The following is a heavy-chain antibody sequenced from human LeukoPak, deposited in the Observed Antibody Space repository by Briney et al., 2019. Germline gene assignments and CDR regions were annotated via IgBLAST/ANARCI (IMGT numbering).Heavy chain of an antibody. J-gene: IGHJ4*02. V-gene: IGHV3-7*01. CDR2: IKHDGSEK. CDR1: GFTFKNYW. CDR3: ARVDYTDEGFAY. D-gene: IGHD4-11*01. Sequence: GGSLRLSCAASGFTFKNYWMTWVRQAPGKGLERVANIKHDGSEKNYVDSVKGRFTISRDNAKNSLSLQMNSLRAEDTALYYCARVDYTDEGFAYWGQGTLVTVSS.